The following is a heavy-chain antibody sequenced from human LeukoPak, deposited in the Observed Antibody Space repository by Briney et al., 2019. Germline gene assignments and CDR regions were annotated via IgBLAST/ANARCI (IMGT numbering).Heavy chain of an antibody. J-gene: IGHJ4*02. CDR3: VRETHYVSGSRRGYYFDY. CDR2: ITGSGGNR. Sequence: GGALRLSCAASGFTFSKFAMSWVGQAPGRGGEGVSAITGSGGNRYYAESVKGGLTISRENDKNTLYVQMNRQRDEDTARYYCVRETHYVSGSRRGYYFDYWRQGPLVTVSA. CDR1: GFTFSKFA. V-gene: IGHV3-23*01. D-gene: IGHD3-10*01.